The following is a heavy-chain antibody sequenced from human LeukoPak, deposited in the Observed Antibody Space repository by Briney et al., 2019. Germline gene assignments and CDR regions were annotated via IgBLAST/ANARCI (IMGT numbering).Heavy chain of an antibody. J-gene: IGHJ4*02. Sequence: GASVKDACKASGYTHTGYYMHWVRQAPGQGLEWMGWINPNSGGTNYAQKFQGRVTMTRDTPISTAYVELRRLRSDDTAVYYCARSGSSGGFVEWGQGTLGTVSS. CDR2: INPNSGGT. D-gene: IGHD3-22*01. V-gene: IGHV1-2*02. CDR3: ARSGSSGGFVE. CDR1: GYTHTGYY.